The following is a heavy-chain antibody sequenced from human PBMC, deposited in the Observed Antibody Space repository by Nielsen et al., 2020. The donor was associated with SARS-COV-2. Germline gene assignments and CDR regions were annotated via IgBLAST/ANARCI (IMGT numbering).Heavy chain of an antibody. CDR2: INHSGST. V-gene: IGHV4-34*01. CDR3: ARGRLAAAGTHNYFDY. D-gene: IGHD6-13*01. J-gene: IGHJ4*02. CDR1: GGSFSGYY. Sequence: GSLRLSCAVYGGSFSGYYWSWIRQPPGKGLEWIGEINHSGSTNYNPSLKSRVTISVDTSKNQFSLKLSSVTAADTAVYYCARGRLAAAGTHNYFDYRGQGTLVTVSS.